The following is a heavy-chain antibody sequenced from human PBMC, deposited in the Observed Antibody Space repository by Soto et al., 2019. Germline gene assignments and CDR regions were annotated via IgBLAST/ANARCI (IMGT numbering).Heavy chain of an antibody. J-gene: IGHJ5*02. CDR1: GYSFTNYA. V-gene: IGHV1-3*01. CDR2: INAANGDT. CDR3: ARAGSALASGLSRNWFDP. Sequence: VHLVQSGAEVKKPGASVKVSCKASGYSFTNYAMHWVRQALGQGLEYMGWINAANGDTKYSQRFQGRVTITRDTSASTVYMELSSLRSEDTAVYYCARAGSALASGLSRNWFDPWGQGTLLTVSS.